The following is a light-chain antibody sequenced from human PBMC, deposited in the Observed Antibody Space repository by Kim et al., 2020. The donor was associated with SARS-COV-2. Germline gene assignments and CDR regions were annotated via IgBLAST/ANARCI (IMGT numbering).Light chain of an antibody. CDR1: QSVSDN. CDR2: RAS. J-gene: IGKJ5*01. CDR3: QQYNTWPPIT. V-gene: IGKV3-15*01. Sequence: EIVMTQSPATLSVSPGERATLSCRASQSVSDNLAWYQQKPGQAPRLLIYRASTTATGIPARFSGSGSGTEFTLTISSLQSEDFAVYYCQQYNTWPPITFGQGTRLEIK.